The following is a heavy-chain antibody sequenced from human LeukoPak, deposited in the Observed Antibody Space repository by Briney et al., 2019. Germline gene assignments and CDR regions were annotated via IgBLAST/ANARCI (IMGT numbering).Heavy chain of an antibody. CDR2: ISYDGSNK. D-gene: IGHD3-3*01. Sequence: GGSLRLSCAASGFTFSSYAMHWVRQAPGKGLEWVAVISYDGSNKYYADSVKGRFTISRDNSKNTLYLQMNSLRAEYTAVYYCARSVAPQYYDFWSGLPYYYYGMDVWGQGTTVTVSS. CDR3: ARSVAPQYYDFWSGLPYYYYGMDV. J-gene: IGHJ6*02. CDR1: GFTFSSYA. V-gene: IGHV3-30-3*01.